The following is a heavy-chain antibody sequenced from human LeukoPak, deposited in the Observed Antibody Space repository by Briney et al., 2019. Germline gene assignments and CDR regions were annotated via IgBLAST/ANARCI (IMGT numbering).Heavy chain of an antibody. CDR3: ARATKKIRGSYGHYYYYMDV. J-gene: IGHJ6*03. V-gene: IGHV1-69*04. D-gene: IGHD1-26*01. CDR1: GGTFSSYA. CDR2: IIPILGIA. Sequence: ASVKVSCKASGGTFSSYAISWVRQAPGQGLEWMGRIIPILGIANYAQKFQGRVTITADESTSTAYMELSSLRSEDTAVYYCARATKKIRGSYGHYYYYMDVWGKGTTVTVSS.